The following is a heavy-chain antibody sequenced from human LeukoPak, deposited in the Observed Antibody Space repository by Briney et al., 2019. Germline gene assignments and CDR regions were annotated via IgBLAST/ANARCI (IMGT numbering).Heavy chain of an antibody. D-gene: IGHD4-23*01. CDR2: ISSTASSI. J-gene: IGHJ5*02. CDR1: EFTFSSYS. Sequence: GGSLRPSCAASEFTFSSYSMSWVRQAPGKGLEWVSYISSTASSIYYADSVKGRFTISRDNAKNSLYLQMNSLRAEDTAVYYCARDVTYHGGDWFDPWGQGTLVTVSS. CDR3: ARDVTYHGGDWFDP. V-gene: IGHV3-48*04.